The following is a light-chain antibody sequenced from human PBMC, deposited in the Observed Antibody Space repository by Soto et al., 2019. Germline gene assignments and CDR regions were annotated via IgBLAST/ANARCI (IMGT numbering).Light chain of an antibody. V-gene: IGLV2-8*01. J-gene: IGLJ3*02. CDR2: EVN. CDR3: YSTDSSGNHRV. Sequence: QSALTQPPSATGSPGQSVAISCTGTSSDVGGYNYVSWYQQHPGKAPKLMIYEVNKRPSGVPDRFSGSKSGNTASLTVSGLQAEDEADYYCYSTDSSGNHRVFGGGTKLTVL. CDR1: SSDVGGYNY.